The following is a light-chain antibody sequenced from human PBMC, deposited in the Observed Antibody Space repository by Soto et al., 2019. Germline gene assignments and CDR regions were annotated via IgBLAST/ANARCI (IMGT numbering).Light chain of an antibody. J-gene: IGKJ3*01. CDR2: GAS. Sequence: DIPMTQSPSSLSASVGDTVTISCRASQSIGTHLNWYQQKPGKAPKLLIHGASSLQSGVPSRFSGSGSGTDFTLTINSLQPEDFASCYCQQRLSVPRTFGPGAKVDIK. CDR1: QSIGTH. CDR3: QQRLSVPRT. V-gene: IGKV1-39*01.